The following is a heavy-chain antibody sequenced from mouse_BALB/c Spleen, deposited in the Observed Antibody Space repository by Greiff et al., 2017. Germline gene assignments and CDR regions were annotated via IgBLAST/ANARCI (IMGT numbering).Heavy chain of an antibody. CDR1: GYSITSGYY. CDR2: ISYDGSN. V-gene: IGHV3-6*02. Sequence: ESGPGLVKPSQSLSLTCSVTGYSITSGYYWNWIRQFPGNKLEWMGYISYDGSNNYNPSLKNRISITRDTSKNQFFLKLNSVTTEDTATYYCARDGFPRYAMDYWGQGTSVTVSS. CDR3: ARDGFPRYAMDY. J-gene: IGHJ4*01.